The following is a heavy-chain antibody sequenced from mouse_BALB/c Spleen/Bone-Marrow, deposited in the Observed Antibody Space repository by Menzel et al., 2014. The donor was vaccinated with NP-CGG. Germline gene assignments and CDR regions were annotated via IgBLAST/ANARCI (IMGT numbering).Heavy chain of an antibody. Sequence: VQLQESVPGLVAPSQSLSITCTVSGFSLTSYGVHWVRQPPGRGLEWLGVIWAGGSTNYNSALMSRLSISKDKSKSQVFLKMNSLQTDDTAIYYCARGWGNGAMDYWGQGTSVTVSS. CDR1: GFSLTSYG. CDR3: ARGWGNGAMDY. V-gene: IGHV2-9*02. J-gene: IGHJ4*01. CDR2: IWAGGST. D-gene: IGHD2-1*01.